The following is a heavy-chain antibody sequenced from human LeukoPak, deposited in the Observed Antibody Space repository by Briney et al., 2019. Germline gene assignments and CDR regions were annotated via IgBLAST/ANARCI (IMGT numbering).Heavy chain of an antibody. CDR3: ARGGGLMVYAVLGY. J-gene: IGHJ4*02. V-gene: IGHV3-33*01. CDR1: GFTFSSYG. Sequence: GRSLRLSCAASGFTFSSYGMHWVRQAPGKGLEWVAVIWYGGSNKYYADSVKGRFTISRDNFKNTLYLQMNSLRAEDTAVYYCARGGGLMVYAVLGYWGQGTLVTVSS. D-gene: IGHD2-8*01. CDR2: IWYGGSNK.